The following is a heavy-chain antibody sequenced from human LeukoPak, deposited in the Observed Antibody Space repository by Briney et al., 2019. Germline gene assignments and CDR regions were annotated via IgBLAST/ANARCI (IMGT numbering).Heavy chain of an antibody. CDR2: ISYDGSNK. CDR1: GFTFSSYA. V-gene: IGHV3-30-3*01. Sequence: GGSLRLSCAASGFTFSSYAMHWVRQAPGKGLEWVAVISYDGSNKYYADSVKGRFTISRDNSKNTLYLQMNSLRAEDTAVYYCAKDGTYYDFWSGYYEYYYYGMDVWGQGTTVTVSS. CDR3: AKDGTYYDFWSGYYEYYYYGMDV. J-gene: IGHJ6*02. D-gene: IGHD3-3*01.